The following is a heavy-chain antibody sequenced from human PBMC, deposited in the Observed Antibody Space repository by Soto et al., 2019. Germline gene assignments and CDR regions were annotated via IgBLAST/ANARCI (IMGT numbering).Heavy chain of an antibody. J-gene: IGHJ4*02. D-gene: IGHD2-2*01. CDR3: AREGYCSSTSCYSFDY. CDR1: ECAFSGGA. CDR2: ISSNGGST. Sequence: PGGSVRLSGADAECAFSGGAMHCVRQAPGKGLEYVSAISSNGGSTYYANSVKGRFTISRDNSKNTLYLQMGSLRAEDVAVYYCAREGYCSSTSCYSFDYWGQGTLVTVSS. V-gene: IGHV3-64*01.